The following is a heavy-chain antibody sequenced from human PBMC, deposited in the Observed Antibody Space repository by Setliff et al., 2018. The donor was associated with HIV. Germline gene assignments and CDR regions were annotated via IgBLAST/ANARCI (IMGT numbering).Heavy chain of an antibody. CDR2: INAGNGNT. Sequence: GASVKVSCKASGYTFTDYAIYWMRQAPGQRLEWLGWINAGNGNTEYSQNFQGRVTISRDTSASTAYMELSSLRSEDTAVYYCARDSAIGTTIIDHYYGMDVWGQGTTVTVSS. V-gene: IGHV1-3*01. J-gene: IGHJ6*02. D-gene: IGHD5-12*01. CDR1: GYTFTDYA. CDR3: ARDSAIGTTIIDHYYGMDV.